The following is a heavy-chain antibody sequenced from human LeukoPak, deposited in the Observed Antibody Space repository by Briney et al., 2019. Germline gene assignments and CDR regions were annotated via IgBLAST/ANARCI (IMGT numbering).Heavy chain of an antibody. J-gene: IGHJ3*02. CDR1: EFTFSTHS. Sequence: PGGSLRLSCAASEFTFSTHSMNWVRQAPGKGLEWVSTISSTRSYIYYADSVKGRFTISRDNAKNSLDLQMNSLRAEDTAVYYCARDQSHRDPVAFDIWGQGTMVTVSS. D-gene: IGHD3-10*01. CDR3: ARDQSHRDPVAFDI. V-gene: IGHV3-21*01. CDR2: ISSTRSYI.